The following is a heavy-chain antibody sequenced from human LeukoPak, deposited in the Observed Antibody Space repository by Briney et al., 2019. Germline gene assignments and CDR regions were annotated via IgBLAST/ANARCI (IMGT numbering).Heavy chain of an antibody. V-gene: IGHV3-11*04. CDR1: GFTFSDYY. CDR3: ARVGLRLGELSFNAFDI. Sequence: PGGSLRLSCAASGFTFSDYYMSWIRQAPGKGLEWVSYVSSSGSTIYYADSVKGRFTISRDNAKNSLYLQMNSLRAEDTAVYYCARVGLRLGELSFNAFDIWGQGTMVTVSS. J-gene: IGHJ3*02. CDR2: VSSSGSTI. D-gene: IGHD3-16*02.